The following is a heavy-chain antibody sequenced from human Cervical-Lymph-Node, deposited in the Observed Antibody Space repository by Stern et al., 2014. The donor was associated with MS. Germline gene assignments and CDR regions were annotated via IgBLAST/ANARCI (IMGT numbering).Heavy chain of an antibody. J-gene: IGHJ5*01. CDR2: LIPVFGTP. V-gene: IGHV1-69*01. Sequence: VQLGESGAEVRKPGSSVKVTCKTSGGYFSSFAITWVRQAPGQGLEWMGGLIPVFGTPNYAQKFQDRVTITADASTRTAYMDLSSLRSEDTAVYYCARGTVTNCFDSWGQGTLVTVSS. CDR3: ARGTVTNCFDS. CDR1: GGYFSSFA. D-gene: IGHD4-17*01.